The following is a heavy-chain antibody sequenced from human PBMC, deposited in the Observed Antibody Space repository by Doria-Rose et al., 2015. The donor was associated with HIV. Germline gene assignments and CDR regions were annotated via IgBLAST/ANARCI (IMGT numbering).Heavy chain of an antibody. V-gene: IGHV3-9*01. CDR1: AFTFDDYA. J-gene: IGHJ4*02. CDR3: AKATSGSYYGYYVDY. CDR2: ISWTRCSI. Sequence: VQLQESGGGLVQPGRSLRLSCAASAFTFDDYAMNCVRQAPGECLQRVLCISWTRCSIVYADSVKGRFTIARDNCKNSLYLQMNSLRAEDTALYYCAKATSGSYYGYYVDYWGQGTLVTVSS. D-gene: IGHD1-26*01.